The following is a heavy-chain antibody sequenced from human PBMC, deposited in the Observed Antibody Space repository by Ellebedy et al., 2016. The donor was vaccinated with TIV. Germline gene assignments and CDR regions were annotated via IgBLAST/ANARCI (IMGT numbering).Heavy chain of an antibody. V-gene: IGHV1-46*01. D-gene: IGHD4-17*01. CDR1: GYTFTSYY. CDR3: ARAAAMTKVSSPSAY. Sequence: AASVKVSCKASGYTFTSYYIHWMRQAPGQGLEWMGIMNANDGDTTYAQKSQGRVTMTRDTSTLTVYMELTSLRFGDTAVYYCARAAAMTKVSSPSAYWGQGTLVTVSS. CDR2: MNANDGDT. J-gene: IGHJ4*02.